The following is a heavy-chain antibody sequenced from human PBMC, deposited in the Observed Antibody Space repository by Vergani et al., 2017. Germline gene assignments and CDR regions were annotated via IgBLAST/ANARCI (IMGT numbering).Heavy chain of an antibody. CDR1: GFTFSSYG. D-gene: IGHD3-22*01. CDR2: ISFDGSNK. V-gene: IGHV3-33*01. Sequence: VQLVESGEGVVQPGRSLRLSCAASGFTFSSYGMHWVRQAPGKGLQWVAVISFDGSNKYYADSVKGRFTISSDKSKNTPYLQMNSLRAEDTAVFYCATLKSYYYDTWGQGTLVTVSS. J-gene: IGHJ5*02. CDR3: ATLKSYYYDT.